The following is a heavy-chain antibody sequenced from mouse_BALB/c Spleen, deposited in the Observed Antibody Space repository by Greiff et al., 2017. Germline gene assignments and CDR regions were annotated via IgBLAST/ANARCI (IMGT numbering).Heavy chain of an antibody. D-gene: IGHD1-1*01. CDR3: ARWPHYGSSYYAMDY. Sequence: HVQLQQPGAELVKPGTSVKLSCKASGYNFTSYWINWVKLRPGQGLEWIGDIYPGSGSTNYNEKFKSKATLTVDTSSSTAYMQLSSLASEDSALYYCARWPHYGSSYYAMDYWGQGTSVTVSS. J-gene: IGHJ4*01. CDR1: GYNFTSYW. CDR2: IYPGSGST. V-gene: IGHV1-55*01.